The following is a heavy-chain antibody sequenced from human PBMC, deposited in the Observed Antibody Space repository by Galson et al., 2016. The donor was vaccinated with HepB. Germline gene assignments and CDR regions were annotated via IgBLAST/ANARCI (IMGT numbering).Heavy chain of an antibody. CDR1: GFIFGDYG. V-gene: IGHV3-30*19. J-gene: IGHJ4*02. Sequence: SLRLSCAGSGFIFGDYGMHWVRQAPGKGLEWVGIISYHGIDKYIADSVKGRSSISRDNSRNTLYLQMNSLRPEDTAVYYCAKGGDNWNFFDSCGQGTLVTVSS. CDR2: ISYHGIDK. D-gene: IGHD1-7*01. CDR3: AKGGDNWNFFDS.